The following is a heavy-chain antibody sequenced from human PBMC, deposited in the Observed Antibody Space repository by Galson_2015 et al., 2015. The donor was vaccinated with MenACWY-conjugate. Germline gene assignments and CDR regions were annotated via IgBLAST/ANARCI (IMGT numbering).Heavy chain of an antibody. V-gene: IGHV4-39*01. J-gene: IGHJ3*02. D-gene: IGHD2-15*01. Sequence: NPSLKSRITASVATSKNQFSLNLASVTAADTALYYCARRRPRDIGGGFDIWGQGTLVTVSS. CDR3: ARRRPRDIGGGFDI.